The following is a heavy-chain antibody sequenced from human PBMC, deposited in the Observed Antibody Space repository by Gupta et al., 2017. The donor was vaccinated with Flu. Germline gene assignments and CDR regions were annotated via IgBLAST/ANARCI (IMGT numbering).Heavy chain of an antibody. CDR1: GGSFSGYY. Sequence: QVQLQQWGTGLLKPSETLSLTCVVYGGSFSGYYWTWIRQPPGKGLEWIGEINHSGNTNYSPSLKSRVTTSVDTSKNQFSLKLKSVTAADTAIYYCARGSQVGLGFDCWGQGTLVTVSS. J-gene: IGHJ4*02. D-gene: IGHD7-27*01. V-gene: IGHV4-34*01. CDR3: ARGSQVGLGFDC. CDR2: INHSGNT.